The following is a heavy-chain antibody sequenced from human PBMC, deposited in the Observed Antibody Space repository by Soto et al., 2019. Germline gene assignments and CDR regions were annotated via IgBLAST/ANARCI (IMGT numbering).Heavy chain of an antibody. J-gene: IGHJ4*02. Sequence: EVQLLESGGGLVQPGGSLRLPCAASGFTFSNYAMSWVRQTPGKGLEWVSTISGGGGNTYYPDSVKGRFTISRDNSNDTVYLQMNSLRAEDTAIYYCAKERLGRGADYWGQGALVTVTS. CDR1: GFTFSNYA. CDR2: ISGGGGNT. V-gene: IGHV3-23*01. CDR3: AKERLGRGADY.